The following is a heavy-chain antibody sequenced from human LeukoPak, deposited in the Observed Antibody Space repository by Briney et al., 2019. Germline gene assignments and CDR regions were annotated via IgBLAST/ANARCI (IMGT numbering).Heavy chain of an antibody. Sequence: PSETLSLTCTVSGGSISTTGYYWAWIRQPPGKGLQWIASIYYSGSTYYNSSLKSRVTISVDTSKNQFSLKLSSVTAADTAVYYCARGGEIAAIDYWGQGTLVTVSS. CDR1: GGSISTTGYY. CDR2: IYYSGST. J-gene: IGHJ4*02. CDR3: ARGGEIAAIDY. D-gene: IGHD6-6*01. V-gene: IGHV4-39*01.